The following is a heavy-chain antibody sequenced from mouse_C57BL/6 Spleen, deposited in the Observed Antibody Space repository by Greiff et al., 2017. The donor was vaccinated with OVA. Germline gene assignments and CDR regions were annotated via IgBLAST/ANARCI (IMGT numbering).Heavy chain of an antibody. V-gene: IGHV1-69*01. CDR1: GYTFTSYW. CDR2: IDPSDSYT. CDR3: ARLDSSGYVDFDY. J-gene: IGHJ2*01. Sequence: QVQLQQSGAELVMPGASVKLSCKASGYTFTSYWMHWVKQRPGQGLEWIGEIDPSDSYTNYNQKFKGKSTLTVDKSSSTAYMQLSSLTSEDSAVYYCARLDSSGYVDFDYWGQGTTLTVSS. D-gene: IGHD3-2*02.